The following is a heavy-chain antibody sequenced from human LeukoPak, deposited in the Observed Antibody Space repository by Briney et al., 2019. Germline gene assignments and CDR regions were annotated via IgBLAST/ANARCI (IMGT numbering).Heavy chain of an antibody. CDR3: ARGVTMIRGVPEAFDI. Sequence: GGSLRLSCAASGSTVSTNYMSWVRQAPGKGLEWVSIIYSGSSIFYADSVKGRFTISRDISKNTLYLQMNSLRAEDTAVYYCARGVTMIRGVPEAFDIWGQGTLVTVSS. CDR2: IYSGSSI. D-gene: IGHD3-10*01. CDR1: GSTVSTNY. V-gene: IGHV3-53*01. J-gene: IGHJ3*02.